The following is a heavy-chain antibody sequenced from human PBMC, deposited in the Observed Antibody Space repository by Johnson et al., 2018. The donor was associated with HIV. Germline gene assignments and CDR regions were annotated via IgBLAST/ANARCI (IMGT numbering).Heavy chain of an antibody. CDR2: IKTDGRGT. V-gene: IGHV3-74*01. Sequence: VQLVESGGGLVQPGGSLKLSCAASGFTFSDHWMYWVRQAPGKGLVWVSRIKTDGRGTNYADSVKGRFTISRDNSKNTLYLQMNSLRAEDTAMYYCARDGTETGPDDAFDIWGQGTMVTVSS. D-gene: IGHD1-1*01. CDR3: ARDGTETGPDDAFDI. CDR1: GFTFSDHW. J-gene: IGHJ3*02.